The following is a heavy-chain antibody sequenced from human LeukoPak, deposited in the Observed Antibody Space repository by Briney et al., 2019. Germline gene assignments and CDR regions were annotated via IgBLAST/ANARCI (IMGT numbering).Heavy chain of an antibody. V-gene: IGHV3-23*01. CDR2: ISGSGGDA. J-gene: IGHJ6*02. CDR3: AQYCSGGGCWSYYYYGMDV. D-gene: IGHD2-15*01. CDR1: GFTFSNYA. Sequence: GGSLRLSCTASGFTFSNYAMNWVRQAPGRGLEWVSTISGSGGDAYYADSVKGRFTISRDNSENTLFLLMNSLRAEDTAVYYCAQYCSGGGCWSYYYYGMDVWGQGTTVTVSS.